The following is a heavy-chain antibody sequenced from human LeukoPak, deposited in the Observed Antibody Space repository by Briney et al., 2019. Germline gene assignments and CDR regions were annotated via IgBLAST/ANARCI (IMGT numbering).Heavy chain of an antibody. Sequence: GGSLRLSCAASGFAFSSYSMNWVRQAPGKGLEWVSSISSSSSYIYYADSVKGRFTISRDNAKNSLYLQMNSLRAEDTALYYCASVDYYGSGNYYNDVDYWGQGTLVTVSS. J-gene: IGHJ4*02. CDR2: ISSSSSYI. V-gene: IGHV3-21*01. CDR3: ASVDYYGSGNYYNDVDY. D-gene: IGHD3-10*01. CDR1: GFAFSSYS.